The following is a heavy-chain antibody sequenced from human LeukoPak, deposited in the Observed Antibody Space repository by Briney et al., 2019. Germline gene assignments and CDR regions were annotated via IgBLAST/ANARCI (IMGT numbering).Heavy chain of an antibody. V-gene: IGHV3-30*02. J-gene: IGHJ4*02. CDR1: GFTFSSYG. CDR3: AKDLCSSTSCYWNSPIFDY. CDR2: IRYDGSNK. Sequence: GGSLRLSCAASGFTFSSYGMHWVRQAPGKGLEWVAFIRYDGSNKYYADSVKGRFTISRDNSKNTLYLQMNSLRAEDTAVYYCAKDLCSSTSCYWNSPIFDYWGQGTLVTVSS. D-gene: IGHD2-2*01.